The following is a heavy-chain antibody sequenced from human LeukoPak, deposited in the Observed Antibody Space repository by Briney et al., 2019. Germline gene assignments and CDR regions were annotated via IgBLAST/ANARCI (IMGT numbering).Heavy chain of an antibody. V-gene: IGHV3-74*01. Sequence: GGSLRLSCAASGFTFSSYWMHWVRQAPGKGLVWVSRINSDGSSTSYADSVKGRFTISRDNAKNTLYLQMNSLRAEDTAVYYCARESGYDYFDYWGQGTLVTVSS. CDR2: INSDGSST. J-gene: IGHJ4*02. CDR3: ARESGYDYFDY. D-gene: IGHD5-12*01. CDR1: GFTFSSYW.